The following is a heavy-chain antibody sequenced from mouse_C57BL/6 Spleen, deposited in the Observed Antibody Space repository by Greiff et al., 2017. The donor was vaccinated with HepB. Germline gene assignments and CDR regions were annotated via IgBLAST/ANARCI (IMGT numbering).Heavy chain of an antibody. CDR2: IYPGDGDT. CDR3: ASWGYYFDY. Sequence: VKLMESGPELVKPGASVKISCKASGYAFSSSWMNWVKQRPGKGLEWIGRIYPGDGDTNYNGKFKGKATLTADKSSSTAYMQLSSLTSEDSAVYFCASWGYYFDYWGQGTTLTVSS. J-gene: IGHJ2*01. CDR1: GYAFSSSW. V-gene: IGHV1-82*01.